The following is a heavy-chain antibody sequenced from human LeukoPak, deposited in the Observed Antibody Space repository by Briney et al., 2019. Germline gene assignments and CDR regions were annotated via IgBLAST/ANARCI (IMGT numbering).Heavy chain of an antibody. Sequence: PGGSLRLSCAGSGFTFSSYAMNWVRQAPGKGLEWVSGISGSGGSTYYADSVKGRFTISRDNSKNTLYLQMNSLRAEDAAIYYCAKDQIWSGYSKYYFDCWGQGTLVTVSS. CDR2: ISGSGGST. D-gene: IGHD3-3*01. CDR3: AKDQIWSGYSKYYFDC. CDR1: GFTFSSYA. J-gene: IGHJ4*02. V-gene: IGHV3-23*01.